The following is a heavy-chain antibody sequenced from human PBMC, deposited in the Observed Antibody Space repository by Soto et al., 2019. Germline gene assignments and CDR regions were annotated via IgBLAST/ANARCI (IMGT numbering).Heavy chain of an antibody. J-gene: IGHJ4*01. Sequence: EVQLVESGGGLVKPGGSLRLSCAASGFTFSSYSMNWVRQAPGKGLEWVSSISSSSSYIYYADSVKGRFTISRDNAKNSLYLQKHRLRAEDTAVYYCARDMITLGGVIVRKPTTFDVWAHGTLLTASS. V-gene: IGHV3-21*01. D-gene: IGHD3-16*02. CDR1: GFTFSSYS. CDR2: ISSSSSYI. CDR3: ARDMITLGGVIVRKPTTFDV.